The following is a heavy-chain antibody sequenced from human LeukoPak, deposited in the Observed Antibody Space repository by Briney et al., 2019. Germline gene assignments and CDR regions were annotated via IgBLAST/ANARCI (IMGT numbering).Heavy chain of an antibody. CDR3: ARVRLSILTGQEPIQ. CDR1: GLVVSSNY. Sequence: GGSLRLSCAASGLVVSSNYMGWVRQAPGKGLDWVSVIYSDASASTYYTDSVKGRFTISRDNSKNMVFLQMSSLRAEDTAVYYCARVRLSILTGQEPIQWGQGTLVTVSS. CDR2: IYSDASAST. V-gene: IGHV3-53*01. D-gene: IGHD3-9*01. J-gene: IGHJ4*02.